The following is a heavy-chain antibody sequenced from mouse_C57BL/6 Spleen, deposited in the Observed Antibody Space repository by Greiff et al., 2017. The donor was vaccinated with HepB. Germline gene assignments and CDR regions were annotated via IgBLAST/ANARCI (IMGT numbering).Heavy chain of an antibody. CDR2: IYPSDSET. Sequence: VKLQQPGAELVRPGSSVKLSCKASGYTFTSYWMDWVKQRPGQGLEWIGNIYPSDSETHYNQKFKDTATLTVDKSSSTAYMQLSSLTSEDSAVYYCASTAGYPLAYWGQGTLVTVSA. CDR3: ASTAGYPLAY. J-gene: IGHJ3*01. CDR1: GYTFTSYW. D-gene: IGHD3-1*01. V-gene: IGHV1-61*01.